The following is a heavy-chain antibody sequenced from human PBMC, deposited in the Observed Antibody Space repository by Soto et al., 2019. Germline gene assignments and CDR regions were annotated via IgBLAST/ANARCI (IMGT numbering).Heavy chain of an antibody. J-gene: IGHJ6*02. CDR3: ARSQGSSTSVEVYDYSYYGMDV. CDR1: GGTFSSYA. CDR2: IIPIYGTA. V-gene: IGHV1-69*01. D-gene: IGHD2-2*01. Sequence: QVQLVQSGAEVKTPGSSVTVACKASGGTFSSYAISWVRQSPGPRLEGMGGIIPIYGTANYAQKLQGRVPITADESTSTAYMELSSLRSSDTVVDYCARSQGSSTSVEVYDYSYYGMDVWCHGTTVTVSS.